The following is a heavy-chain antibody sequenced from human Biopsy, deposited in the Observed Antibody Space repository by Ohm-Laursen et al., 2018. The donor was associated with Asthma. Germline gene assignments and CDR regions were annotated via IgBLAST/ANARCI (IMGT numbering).Heavy chain of an antibody. Sequence: GSSVKVSCKASGGTFSSYAISWVRQAPGQGLEWMGWISAYNGNTNYAQKLQGRVTMTTDTSTSTAYMELRSLRPDDTAVYYCAREAYDILTGYYGGGGMDVWGQGTTVTVSS. D-gene: IGHD3-9*01. CDR3: AREAYDILTGYYGGGGMDV. V-gene: IGHV1-18*01. J-gene: IGHJ6*02. CDR2: ISAYNGNT. CDR1: GGTFSSYA.